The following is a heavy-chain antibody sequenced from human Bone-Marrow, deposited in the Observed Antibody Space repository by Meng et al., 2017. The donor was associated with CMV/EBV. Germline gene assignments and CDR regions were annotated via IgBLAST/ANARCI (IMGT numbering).Heavy chain of an antibody. CDR1: GYSFTNYW. CDR2: IKQDGSEK. CDR3: ARALDSSGWSYYYYYGMDV. Sequence: GESLKISCKDSGYSFTNYWIGWVRQAPGKGLEWVANIKQDGSEKYYVDSVKGRFTISRDNAKNSLYLQMNSLRAEDTAVYYCARALDSSGWSYYYYYGMDVWGQGTTVTVSS. V-gene: IGHV3-7*01. D-gene: IGHD6-19*01. J-gene: IGHJ6*02.